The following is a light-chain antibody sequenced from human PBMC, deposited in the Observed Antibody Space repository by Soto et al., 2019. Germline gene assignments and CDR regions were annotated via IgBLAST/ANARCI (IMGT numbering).Light chain of an antibody. CDR1: QGISNY. J-gene: IGKJ4*01. CDR2: AAS. Sequence: DIQLTQSPSFLPASVGDRVTITCRASQGISNYLAWYQQKPGKAPGLLMYAASTLQRGVSSRFSGSGSGTEFTLTFINPQPEDFATYYCQQLNSYPLIFGGGTKVDIK. V-gene: IGKV1-9*01. CDR3: QQLNSYPLI.